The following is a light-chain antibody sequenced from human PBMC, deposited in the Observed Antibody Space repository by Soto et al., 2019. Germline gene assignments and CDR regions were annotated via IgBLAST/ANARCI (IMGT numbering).Light chain of an antibody. CDR1: QSINSW. CDR3: QQYNNYRT. CDR2: DAS. V-gene: IGKV1-5*01. J-gene: IGKJ1*01. Sequence: DIQMTQSPSTLSASVGDRVTITCRASQSINSWLAWYQQKPGKAPKLLIYDASSLESGVPSRFSGSGSGTEFTLTISSLQPDDFATYYCQQYNNYRTFGQGTKV.